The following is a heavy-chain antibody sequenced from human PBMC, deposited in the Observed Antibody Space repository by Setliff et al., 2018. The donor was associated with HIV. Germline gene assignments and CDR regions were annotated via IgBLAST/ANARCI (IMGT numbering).Heavy chain of an antibody. J-gene: IGHJ4*02. CDR2: IWYDGSSK. V-gene: IGHV3-33*01. Sequence: GGSLRLSCAASGFTLSSYGMHWVRQAPGKGLEWVAIIWYDGSSKYFADSVKGRFTISRDNSKNTLYLQLNSLRAEDTAVYYCARRAYCSSTTCFDNWGQGTLVTVSS. D-gene: IGHD2-2*01. CDR3: ARRAYCSSTTCFDN. CDR1: GFTLSSYG.